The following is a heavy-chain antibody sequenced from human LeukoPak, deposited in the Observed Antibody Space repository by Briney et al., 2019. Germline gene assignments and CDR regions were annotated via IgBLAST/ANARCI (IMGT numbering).Heavy chain of an antibody. CDR3: AKDGYSSSWWTYYFDY. V-gene: IGHV3-30*18. CDR2: ISYDGSNK. D-gene: IGHD6-13*01. J-gene: IGHJ4*02. Sequence: GGSLRLSCAASGFTFSSYGMHWVRQAPGKGLEWVAVISYDGSNKYYADSVKGRFTIFRDNSKNTLYLQMNSLRAEDTAVYYCAKDGYSSSWWTYYFDYWGQGTLVTVSS. CDR1: GFTFSSYG.